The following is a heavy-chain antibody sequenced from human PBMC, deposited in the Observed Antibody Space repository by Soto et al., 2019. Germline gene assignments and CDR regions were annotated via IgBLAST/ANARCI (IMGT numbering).Heavy chain of an antibody. Sequence: GGSLRLSCATSGFPFRRYEMNWVRQAAGDGLEWVALISYDGNNKYHADSVKGRFTISRDNSRNTLFLLLNSLRGEDTAVYYCARVGTTYNYYYYGMDVWGQGTTVTVSS. CDR1: GFPFRRYE. J-gene: IGHJ6*02. CDR3: ARVGTTYNYYYYGMDV. CDR2: ISYDGNNK. D-gene: IGHD4-4*01. V-gene: IGHV3-30-3*01.